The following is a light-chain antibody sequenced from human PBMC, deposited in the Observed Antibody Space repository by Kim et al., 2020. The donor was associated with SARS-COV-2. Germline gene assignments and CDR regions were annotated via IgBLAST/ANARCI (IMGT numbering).Light chain of an antibody. Sequence: EPPEKAVSIPHSGDQCGDIYVCCYQQKPRQSPVLVMYQVTKRPSDIPERFSCSNADNTASLTISGTQAMDEADYYCQAWDTTTVAFGGGTQLTVL. CDR3: QAWDTTTVA. CDR1: QCGDIY. CDR2: QVT. V-gene: IGLV3-1*01. J-gene: IGLJ2*01.